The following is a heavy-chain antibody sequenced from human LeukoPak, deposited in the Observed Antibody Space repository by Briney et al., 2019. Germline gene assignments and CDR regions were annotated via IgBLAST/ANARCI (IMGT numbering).Heavy chain of an antibody. V-gene: IGHV1-18*01. CDR2: ISPHNGNT. CDR3: ARAWIAVAGPGTSDY. Sequence: GASVKVSCKASGYTFISYGINWVRQAPGQGLEWMGWISPHNGNTNYAQKLQDRVTMTTDTSTSTAYMEVRSLRSDDTAVYYCARAWIAVAGPGTSDYWGQGTLVMVSS. CDR1: GYTFISYG. D-gene: IGHD6-19*01. J-gene: IGHJ4*02.